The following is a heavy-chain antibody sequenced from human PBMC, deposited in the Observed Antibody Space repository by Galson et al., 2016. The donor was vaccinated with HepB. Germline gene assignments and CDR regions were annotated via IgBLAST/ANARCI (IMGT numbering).Heavy chain of an antibody. Sequence: SETLSLTCTVSGGSLSSYYWSWIRQPPGKGLEWIGYIYYSGSTNYNPSLKSRVTISIDTSKNQFSLKLSSVTAADTAMSYCARSPSMIRGVILDSWGLGTLVTVAS. CDR1: GGSLSSYY. J-gene: IGHJ4*02. CDR2: IYYSGST. CDR3: ARSPSMIRGVILDS. V-gene: IGHV4-59*01. D-gene: IGHD3-10*01.